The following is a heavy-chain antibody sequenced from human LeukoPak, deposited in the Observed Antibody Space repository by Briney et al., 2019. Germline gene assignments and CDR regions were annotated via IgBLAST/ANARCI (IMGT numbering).Heavy chain of an antibody. CDR3: ARGYCGSTSCYNYFDY. CDR2: IYTSGST. J-gene: IGHJ4*02. Sequence: SETLSLTCTVSGGSISSGSYYWSWIRQPAGKGLEWIGRIYTSGSTNYNPSLKSRVTISVDTSKNQFSLKLSSVTAADTAVYYCARGYCGSTSCYNYFDYWGQGTLVTVSS. CDR1: GGSISSGSYY. D-gene: IGHD2-2*02. V-gene: IGHV4-61*02.